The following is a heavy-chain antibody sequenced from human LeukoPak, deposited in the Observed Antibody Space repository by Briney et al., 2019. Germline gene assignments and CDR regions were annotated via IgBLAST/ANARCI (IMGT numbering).Heavy chain of an antibody. V-gene: IGHV3-21*01. CDR1: AFIFSGHW. Sequence: GGSLRLSCEGSAFIFSGHWMNWVRQAPGKGLEWVSSISSSSSYIYYADSVKGRFTISRDNAKNSLYLQMNSLRAEDTAVYYCARGGYCSSTSCDGMDVWGQGTTVTVSS. D-gene: IGHD2-2*01. CDR2: ISSSSSYI. CDR3: ARGGYCSSTSCDGMDV. J-gene: IGHJ6*02.